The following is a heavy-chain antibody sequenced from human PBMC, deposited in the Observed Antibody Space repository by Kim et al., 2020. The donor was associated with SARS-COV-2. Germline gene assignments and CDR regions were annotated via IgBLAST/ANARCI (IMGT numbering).Heavy chain of an antibody. CDR1: GFTFSSYW. V-gene: IGHV3-74*01. CDR2: INSDGSST. CDR3: ASWTSGDSSSWYIPNILYYYYGMDV. Sequence: GGSLRLSCAASGFTFSSYWMHWVRQAPGKGLVWVSRINSDGSSTSYADSVKGRFTISRDNAKNTLYLQMNSLRAEDTAVYYCASWTSGDSSSWYIPNILYYYYGMDVWGQGTKVTVSS. J-gene: IGHJ6*02. D-gene: IGHD6-13*01.